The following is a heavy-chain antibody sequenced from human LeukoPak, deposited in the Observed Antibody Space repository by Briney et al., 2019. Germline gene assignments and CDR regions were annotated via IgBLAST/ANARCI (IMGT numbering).Heavy chain of an antibody. D-gene: IGHD5-24*01. CDR2: IYYSGST. V-gene: IGHV4-31*03. J-gene: IGHJ2*01. Sequence: SETLSLTCTVSGGSISSGGYYWSWIRQHPGKGLEWIGYIYYSGSTYYNPSLKSRVTISVDTSKNQFSLKLSSVTAADTAVYYCARRNNYSHWYFDLWGRGTLVTVSS. CDR1: GGSISSGGYY. CDR3: ARRNNYSHWYFDL.